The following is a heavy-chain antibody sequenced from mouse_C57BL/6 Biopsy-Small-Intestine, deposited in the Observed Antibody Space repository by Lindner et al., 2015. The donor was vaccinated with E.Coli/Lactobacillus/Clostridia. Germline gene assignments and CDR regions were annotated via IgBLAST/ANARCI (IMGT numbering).Heavy chain of an antibody. Sequence: VQLQESGPELVKPGASVKISCKASGYAFSSSWMNWVKQRPGKGLEWIGRIYPGDGDTNYNGKFKGKATLTADKSSSTAYMQLSSLTSEDSAVYFCARGGNPYYYAMDYWGQGTSVTVSS. CDR3: ARGGNPYYYAMDY. CDR2: IYPGDGDT. V-gene: IGHV1-82*01. D-gene: IGHD1-1*02. CDR1: GYAFSSSW. J-gene: IGHJ4*01.